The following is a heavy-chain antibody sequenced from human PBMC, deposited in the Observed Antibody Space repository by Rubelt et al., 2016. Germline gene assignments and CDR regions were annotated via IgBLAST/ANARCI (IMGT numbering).Heavy chain of an antibody. Sequence: QVQLVQSGAEVQKPGASVKVSCKASGYAFTGDYIHWVRQAPGQGLEWMGRINPYSGVTDYAQKFPGRVTMTRDTSISTADMQLGSLGSDDTAVYYCARDGKFDPWGQGTLVFVSS. CDR1: GYAFTGDY. V-gene: IGHV1-2*06. CDR2: INPYSGVT. J-gene: IGHJ5*02. CDR3: ARDGKFDP.